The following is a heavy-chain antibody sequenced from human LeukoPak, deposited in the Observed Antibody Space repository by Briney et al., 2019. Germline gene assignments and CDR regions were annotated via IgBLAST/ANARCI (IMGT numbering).Heavy chain of an antibody. CDR2: IYYSGST. CDR1: GGSISSSSYY. J-gene: IGHJ3*02. V-gene: IGHV4-39*01. D-gene: IGHD4-11*01. Sequence: SQTLSLTCTVSGGSISSSSYYWGWIRQPPGKGLEWIGSIYYSGSTYYNPSLKSRVTISVDTSKNQFSLKLSSVTAADTAVYYCARLRLGDAFDIWGQGTMVTVSS. CDR3: ARLRLGDAFDI.